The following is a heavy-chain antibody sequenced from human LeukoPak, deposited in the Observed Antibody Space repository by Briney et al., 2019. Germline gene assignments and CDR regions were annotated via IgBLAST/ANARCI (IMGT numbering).Heavy chain of an antibody. V-gene: IGHV4-4*02. CDR2: IYHTGST. Sequence: PSGTLSLTCAVSGGSISSSNWWSWVRQPPGKGLEWIGKIYHTGSTNYSPSLKSRVTISVDTSKNQFSLKLSSVTAADTAVYYCARGQGVLRRRYFDYWGQGTLVTVSS. D-gene: IGHD2/OR15-2a*01. CDR1: GGSISSSNW. J-gene: IGHJ4*02. CDR3: ARGQGVLRRRYFDY.